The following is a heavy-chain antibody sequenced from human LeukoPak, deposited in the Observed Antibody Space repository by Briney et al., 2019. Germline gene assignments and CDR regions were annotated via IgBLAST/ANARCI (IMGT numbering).Heavy chain of an antibody. CDR3: ARDYAGSPDY. Sequence: GGSLRLSCTASGFTFSTYWINWVRQSPGKGLVWVALINGDVSTTTYAHSVKGRVTISRDNAKNTAYLQMNSLRDEDTAVYFCARDYAGSPDYWGQGTLVTVS. CDR2: INGDVSTT. CDR1: GFTFSTYW. V-gene: IGHV3-74*03. J-gene: IGHJ4*02. D-gene: IGHD3-10*01.